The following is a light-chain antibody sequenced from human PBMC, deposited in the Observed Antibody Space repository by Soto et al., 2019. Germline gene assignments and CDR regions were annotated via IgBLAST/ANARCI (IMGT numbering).Light chain of an antibody. Sequence: QSVLTQPPSVSGAPGQRVTISCTGSSSNIGAGYEVHWYQQVPGTAPKLLIYGNNNRPSGVPDRFSGSKSGTSASLAITGLQAGDEADYYCQSYDSSQSAWVFGGGTKLTVL. CDR2: GNN. J-gene: IGLJ3*02. CDR3: QSYDSSQSAWV. CDR1: SSNIGAGYE. V-gene: IGLV1-40*01.